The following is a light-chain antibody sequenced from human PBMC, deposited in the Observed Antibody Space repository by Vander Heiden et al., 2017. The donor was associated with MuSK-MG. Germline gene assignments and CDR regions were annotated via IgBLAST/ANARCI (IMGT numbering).Light chain of an antibody. V-gene: IGLV4-69*01. J-gene: IGLJ2*01. CDR3: QTWGTETAV. CDR2: LNSDGSH. CDR1: SGHTSYA. Sequence: QLVLTQSPSASASLGASVKLTCTLSSGHTSYAIAWHQQQPEKGPRYLMKLNSDGSHSKGDGIPDRFSGSSSGAEHYLTISSLQSEDEADYYCQTWGTETAVFGGGTKLTVL.